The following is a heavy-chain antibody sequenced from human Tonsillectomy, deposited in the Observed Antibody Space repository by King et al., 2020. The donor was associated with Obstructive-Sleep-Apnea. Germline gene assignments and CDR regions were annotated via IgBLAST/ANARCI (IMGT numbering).Heavy chain of an antibody. J-gene: IGHJ4*02. CDR3: AKVGYSYGPSFDY. V-gene: IGHV4-61*01. Sequence: LQLQESGPGLVKPSETLSLTCTVSGGSVSSGSYYWSWLRQPPGKGLEWIGYIYYSGSTNYNPSLKSRVTISVDTSKNQFSLKLSSVTASDTAVYYCAKVGYSYGPSFDYWGQGTLVTVSS. CDR1: GGSVSSGSYY. D-gene: IGHD5-18*01. CDR2: IYYSGST.